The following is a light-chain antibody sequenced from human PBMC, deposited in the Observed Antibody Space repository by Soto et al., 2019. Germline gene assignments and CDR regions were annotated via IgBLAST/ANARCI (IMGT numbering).Light chain of an antibody. CDR3: QQYNSYS. CDR1: QSISSW. V-gene: IGKV1-5*01. CDR2: DAS. Sequence: QLTQSPSSLSASVGDRVTITCRASQSISSWLAWYQQKPGKAPKLLIYDASSLESGVPSRFSGSGSGTEFTLTISSLQPDDFATYYCQQYNSYSFGQGTKVDIK. J-gene: IGKJ1*01.